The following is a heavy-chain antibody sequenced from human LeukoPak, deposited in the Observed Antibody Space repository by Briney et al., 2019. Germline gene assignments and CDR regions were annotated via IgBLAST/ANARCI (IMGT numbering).Heavy chain of an antibody. J-gene: IGHJ4*02. CDR2: IYFSGST. Sequence: SETLSLTCPVSGGSITSYYWSWIRQPPGRGREWIGAIYFSGSTNYNPSLKSRVTISVDTSKNQFSLKLGSETAADTAVYCCARHSRRGFNYGPLDYWGQGRLVTVSS. CDR1: GGSITSYY. D-gene: IGHD3-10*01. V-gene: IGHV4-59*08. CDR3: ARHSRRGFNYGPLDY.